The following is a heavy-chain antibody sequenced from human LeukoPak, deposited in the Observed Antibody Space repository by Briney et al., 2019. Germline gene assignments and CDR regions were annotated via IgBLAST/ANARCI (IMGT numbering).Heavy chain of an antibody. J-gene: IGHJ4*02. Sequence: PGGSLRLSCAASGFTFSSYSMKWVRQAPGKGLEWVSSISSSSSYIYYADSVKGRFTISRDNAKNSLYLQMNSLRAEDTAVYYCARDLEPYSSGTWTFDYWGQGTLVTVSS. D-gene: IGHD6-19*01. CDR2: ISSSSSYI. CDR3: ARDLEPYSSGTWTFDY. V-gene: IGHV3-21*01. CDR1: GFTFSSYS.